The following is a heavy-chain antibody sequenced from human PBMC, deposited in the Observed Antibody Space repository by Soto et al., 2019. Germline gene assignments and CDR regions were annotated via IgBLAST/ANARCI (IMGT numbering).Heavy chain of an antibody. CDR2: IGSNGGST. CDR1: GFTFSSYA. CDR3: ARDRSSSWYYYYYGMDV. Sequence: GGSLRLSCAASGFTFSSYAMHWVRQAPGKGLEYVSVIGSNGGSTYCANSVKGRFTISRDNSKNSLYLQMNSLRAEDTAVYYCARDRSSSWYYYYYGMDVWGQGTTVTVSS. J-gene: IGHJ6*02. D-gene: IGHD6-13*01. V-gene: IGHV3-64*01.